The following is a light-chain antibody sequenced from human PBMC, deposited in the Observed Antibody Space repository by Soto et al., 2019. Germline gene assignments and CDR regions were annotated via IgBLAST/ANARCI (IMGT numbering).Light chain of an antibody. J-gene: IGLJ1*01. CDR2: EVS. CDR1: SSDVGGYNL. V-gene: IGLV2-8*01. CDR3: SSFAGGNNYV. Sequence: QSVLTQPPSASGSPGQSVTISCTGTSSDVGGYNLVSWYQQHPGKAPKLIIYEVSKRPSGVPDRFSGSKSGNTASLTVSGLQAEDEANFYCSSFAGGNNYVFGTGTKVTVL.